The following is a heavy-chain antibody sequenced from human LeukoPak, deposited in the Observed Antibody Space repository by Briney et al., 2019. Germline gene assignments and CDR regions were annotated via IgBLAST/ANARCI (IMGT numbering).Heavy chain of an antibody. D-gene: IGHD3-22*01. V-gene: IGHV1-2*02. CDR1: GYVFTDFN. J-gene: IGHJ4*02. Sequence: AASVKVSCRASGYVFTDFNIHWVRQAPGQGLEWLGSINPNTGVTQFAQKFRGRVSLTRDTSATTAYMELSAMRSGDTATYFCSRAAGVGPWDSGGYYEVYYFDFWGQGTLVSVSS. CDR3: SRAAGVGPWDSGGYYEVYYFDF. CDR2: INPNTGVT.